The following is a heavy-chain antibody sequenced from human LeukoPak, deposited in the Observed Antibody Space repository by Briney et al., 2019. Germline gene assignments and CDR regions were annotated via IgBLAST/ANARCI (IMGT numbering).Heavy chain of an antibody. CDR1: GGTFSSYA. D-gene: IGHD5-12*01. V-gene: IGHV1-69*13. J-gene: IGHJ3*02. CDR2: IIPIFGTA. Sequence: EASVKVSCTASGGTFSSYAISWVRQAPGQGLEWMGGIIPIFGTANYAQKFQGRVTITADESTSTAYMELSSLRSEDTAVYYCARTPGGSDDAFDIWGQGTMVTVSS. CDR3: ARTPGGSDDAFDI.